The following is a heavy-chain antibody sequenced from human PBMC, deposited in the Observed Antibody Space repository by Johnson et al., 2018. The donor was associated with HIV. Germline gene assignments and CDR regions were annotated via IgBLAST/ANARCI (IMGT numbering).Heavy chain of an antibody. V-gene: IGHV3-53*01. CDR2: IYSGGST. J-gene: IGHJ3*02. Sequence: MQLVEFGGGLIQPGGSLRLSCAASGFTVSSNYMSWVRQAPGKGLEWVSVIYSGGSTYNADSVKGRFTISRDNSKNTLYLQMNSLRAEDTAVYYCARVSIWSVYPDAFDIWGQGTMVTVSS. CDR3: ARVSIWSVYPDAFDI. CDR1: GFTVSSNY. D-gene: IGHD3-3*01.